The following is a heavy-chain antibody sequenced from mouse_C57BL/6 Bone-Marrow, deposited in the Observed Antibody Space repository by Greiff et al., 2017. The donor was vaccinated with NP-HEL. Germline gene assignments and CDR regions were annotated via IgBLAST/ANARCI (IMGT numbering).Heavy chain of an antibody. CDR2: IHPNSGST. J-gene: IGHJ3*01. CDR1: GYTFTSYW. CDR3: ARLPIYYDYDGFAY. D-gene: IGHD2-4*01. Sequence: VQLQQSGAELVKPGASVKLSCKASGYTFTSYWMHWVKQRPGPGLEWIGMIHPNSGSTNYNEKFKSKATLTVDKSSSTAYMQLSSLTSEDSAVYYCARLPIYYDYDGFAYWGQGTLVTVSA. V-gene: IGHV1-64*01.